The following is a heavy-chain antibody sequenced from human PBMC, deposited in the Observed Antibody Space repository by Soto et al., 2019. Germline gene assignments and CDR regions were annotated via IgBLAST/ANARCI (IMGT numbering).Heavy chain of an antibody. CDR2: IDYDNDK. J-gene: IGHJ4*02. D-gene: IGHD2-15*01. Sequence: ESGAELVKAKQSLTMACTFWGFSLHTGAMRMSWIRQPPGKALEWLARIDYDNDKFYTKSLKTRLTISKDTSKDQVVLTMSDMDPVDTSTYFCARISPSGIPDYWVPRIQVTVSS. CDR3: ARISPSGIPDY. V-gene: IGHV2-70*04. CDR1: GFSLHTGAMR.